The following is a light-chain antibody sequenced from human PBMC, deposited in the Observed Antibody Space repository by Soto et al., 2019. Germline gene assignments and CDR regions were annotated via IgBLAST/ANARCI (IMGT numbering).Light chain of an antibody. J-gene: IGLJ1*01. CDR1: SSDIGAYNY. CDR2: EVS. CDR3: SAYAGRYTFV. Sequence: QSALTQPPSASGSPGQSVTISCTGTSSDIGAYNYVSWYQQHPGKAPKFVIYEVSKRPSGVPDRFSGSKSGNTASLTVSGLQAEDEADYYCSAYAGRYTFVFGTGTKLTVL. V-gene: IGLV2-8*01.